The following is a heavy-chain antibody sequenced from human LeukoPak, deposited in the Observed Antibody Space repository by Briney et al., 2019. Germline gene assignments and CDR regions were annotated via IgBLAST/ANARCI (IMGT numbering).Heavy chain of an antibody. J-gene: IGHJ4*02. Sequence: PGGSLRLSCAASGFTLSSYAMSWVRQAPGKGLEWVSAISDTGNTYHADSVKGRFTISRDNSKNTLYLQMNSLRAEDTAVYYCARGAARMVEMGTIISFEYWGQGTLVTVSS. D-gene: IGHD5-24*01. V-gene: IGHV3-23*01. CDR2: ISDTGNT. CDR3: ARGAARMVEMGTIISFEY. CDR1: GFTLSSYA.